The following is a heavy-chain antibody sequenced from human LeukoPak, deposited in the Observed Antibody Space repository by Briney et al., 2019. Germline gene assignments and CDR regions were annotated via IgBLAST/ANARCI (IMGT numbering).Heavy chain of an antibody. CDR3: AQGGLDFWSCYIYYYYMDV. V-gene: IGHV3-23*01. CDR2: ISGSGGST. J-gene: IGHJ6*03. CDR1: GFTFSSYA. Sequence: GGSLRLSCVASGFTFSSYAMSWVRQAPGKGLEWVSAISGSGGSTYYADSVKGRFTISRDNSKNTLYLQMNSLRAEDTAVYYCAQGGLDFWSCYIYYYYMDVWGKGTTVTVSS. D-gene: IGHD3-3*01.